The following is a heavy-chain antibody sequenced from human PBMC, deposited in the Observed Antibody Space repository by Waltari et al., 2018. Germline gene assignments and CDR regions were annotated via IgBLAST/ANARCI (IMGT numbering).Heavy chain of an antibody. CDR1: EIPFSNYC. Sequence: EVQLAESGGDLVQPGGSLRLSCAASEIPFSNYCIPWVRRRPGRGLEWVSVTDSGGDTYYVASVKCRFTVSRENAKKSLYLQMNSLRAEDTAVYYCTRWNPYYVAFDMWGQGTMVTVSS. J-gene: IGHJ3*02. V-gene: IGHV3-13*01. CDR2: TDSGGDT. D-gene: IGHD3-10*01. CDR3: TRWNPYYVAFDM.